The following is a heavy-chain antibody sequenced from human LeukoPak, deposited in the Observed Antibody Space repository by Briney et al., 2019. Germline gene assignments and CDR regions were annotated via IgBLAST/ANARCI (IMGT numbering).Heavy chain of an antibody. CDR2: THYNGKT. J-gene: IGHJ5*02. CDR1: GVSIRSYF. D-gene: IGHD1-1*01. Sequence: KPSETLSLTCSVSGVSIRSYFWSWIRQSPGKGLEWLGYTHYNGKTKYSPSLNSRVTMSVDTSRSQFSLNLRSVTAADTAILKWGPQLQSVIRYNSWFDPWGQGILVIVSS. CDR3: GPQLQSVIRYNSWFDP. V-gene: IGHV4-59*01.